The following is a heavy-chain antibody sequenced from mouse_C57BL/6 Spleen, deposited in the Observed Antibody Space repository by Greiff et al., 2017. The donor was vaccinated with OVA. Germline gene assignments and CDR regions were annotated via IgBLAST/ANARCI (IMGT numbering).Heavy chain of an antibody. CDR1: GYTFTDYY. V-gene: IGHV1-26*01. D-gene: IGHD2-5*01. Sequence: EVQLQQSGPELVKPGASVKISCKASGYTFTDYYMNWVKQSHGKSLEWIGAINPNNGGTSYNQKFKGKATLTVDKSSSTAYMELRSLTSEDSAVYYCAREDSNPSRFAYWGQGTLVTVSA. CDR2: INPNNGGT. J-gene: IGHJ3*01. CDR3: AREDSNPSRFAY.